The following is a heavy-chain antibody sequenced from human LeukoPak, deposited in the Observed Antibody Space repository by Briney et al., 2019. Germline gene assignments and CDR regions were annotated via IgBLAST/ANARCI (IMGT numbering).Heavy chain of an antibody. Sequence: GRSERLSCAASGFTFSSYGMHWVRQAPGKGLEWVAVISYDGSNKYYADSVKGRFTISRDNSKNTLYLQMNSLRAEDTAVYYCAKDRGYGDYNYGMDVGGRGTTLTVSS. D-gene: IGHD4-17*01. CDR2: ISYDGSNK. CDR3: AKDRGYGDYNYGMDV. CDR1: GFTFSSYG. V-gene: IGHV3-30*18. J-gene: IGHJ6*02.